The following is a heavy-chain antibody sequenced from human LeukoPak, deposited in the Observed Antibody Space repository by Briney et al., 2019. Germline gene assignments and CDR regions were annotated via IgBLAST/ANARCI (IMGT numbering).Heavy chain of an antibody. Sequence: ASVKVSCKASGYTFTGYYMHWVRQAPGQGLEWMGIINPSGGSTSYAQKFQGRVTMTRDMSTSTVYMELSSLRSEDTAVYYCARAHYSNCLDYWGQGTLVTVSS. CDR3: ARAHYSNCLDY. D-gene: IGHD4-11*01. V-gene: IGHV1-46*01. J-gene: IGHJ4*02. CDR2: INPSGGST. CDR1: GYTFTGYY.